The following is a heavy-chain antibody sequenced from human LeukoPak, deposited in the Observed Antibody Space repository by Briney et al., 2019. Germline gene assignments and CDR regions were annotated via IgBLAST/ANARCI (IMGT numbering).Heavy chain of an antibody. Sequence: ASVKVSCKVSGYTLTELSMHWVRQAPGKGLEWMGGFDPEDGETIYAQKFQGRVTMTEDTSTDTAYMELSSLRSEDTAVYYCATSSAYYYGSGSQGYFQHWGQGTLVTVSS. V-gene: IGHV1-24*01. J-gene: IGHJ1*01. CDR2: FDPEDGET. D-gene: IGHD3-10*01. CDR1: GYTLTELS. CDR3: ATSSAYYYGSGSQGYFQH.